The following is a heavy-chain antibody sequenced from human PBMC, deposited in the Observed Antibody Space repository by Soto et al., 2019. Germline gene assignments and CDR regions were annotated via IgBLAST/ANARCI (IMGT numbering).Heavy chain of an antibody. J-gene: IGHJ3*02. CDR1: GGSISSYY. D-gene: IGHD4-17*01. CDR2: IYYSGST. Sequence: PSDTLSLTCTVSGGSISSYYWSWIRQPPGKGLEWIGYIYYSGSTNYNPSLKSRVTISVDTSKNQFSLKLSSVTAADTAVYYCARLFDYVSAFDIWGQGTMVTVSS. V-gene: IGHV4-59*01. CDR3: ARLFDYVSAFDI.